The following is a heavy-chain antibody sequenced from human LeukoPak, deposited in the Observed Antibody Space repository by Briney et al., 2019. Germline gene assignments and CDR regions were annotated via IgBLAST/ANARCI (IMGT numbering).Heavy chain of an antibody. V-gene: IGHV3-21*04. CDR1: GITFSSYS. CDR2: ISSSSSYI. J-gene: IGHJ4*02. CDR3: ARQARKTTPLDY. D-gene: IGHD1/OR15-1a*01. Sequence: KAGGSLRLSCAASGITFSSYSMNWVRQAPGKGLEWVSSISSSSSYIYYADSVKGRFTISRDNAKNSLYLQMNSLRAEDTAVYYCARQARKTTPLDYWGQGTLVIVSS.